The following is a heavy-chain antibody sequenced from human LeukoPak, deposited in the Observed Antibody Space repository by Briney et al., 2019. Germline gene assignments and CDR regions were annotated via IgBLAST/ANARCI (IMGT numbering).Heavy chain of an antibody. CDR3: ANTGINAFGY. Sequence: RXXXXXXXEWVSSISDSGGKTYYADSVKGRLTISRDNSKNTLYLQMNSLRAEDTAVYYCANTGINAFGYWGQGTLVTVSS. V-gene: IGHV3-23*01. J-gene: IGHJ4*02. CDR2: ISDSGGKT.